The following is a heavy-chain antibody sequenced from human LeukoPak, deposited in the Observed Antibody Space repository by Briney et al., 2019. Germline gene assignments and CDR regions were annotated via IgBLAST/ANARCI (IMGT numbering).Heavy chain of an antibody. CDR3: ARAPSEIGGYYPEYFRH. D-gene: IGHD3-22*01. J-gene: IGHJ1*01. CDR2: IKSDGRT. Sequence: GGSLRLSCAAAGFTFSNYCMDWVRQAPGNGLVWVSRIKSDGRTNYAESVKGRFTISRDNAKNTVSLQMNSLRAEDTGVYYCARAPSEIGGYYPEYFRHWGQGTLVTVSS. V-gene: IGHV3-74*01. CDR1: GFTFSNYC.